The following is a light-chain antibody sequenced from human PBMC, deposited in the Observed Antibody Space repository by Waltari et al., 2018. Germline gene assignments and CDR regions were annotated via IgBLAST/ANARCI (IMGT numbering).Light chain of an antibody. CDR2: VNSDGSH. Sequence: QLVLTQSPSASASLGASVRITCTLSSGHSSNVIAWHQQPPEKGPRYLMRVNSDGSHSKGDEIPVRFSGSSSGAERYRTISSRQSEDEADYYCQTGGHGSWVFGGGTKLTGL. CDR1: SGHSSNV. CDR3: QTGGHGSWV. V-gene: IGLV4-69*01. J-gene: IGLJ3*02.